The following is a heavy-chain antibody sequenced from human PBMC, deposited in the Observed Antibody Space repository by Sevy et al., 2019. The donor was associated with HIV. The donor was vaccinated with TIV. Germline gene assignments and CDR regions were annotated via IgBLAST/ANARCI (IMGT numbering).Heavy chain of an antibody. CDR3: ATDNWNYVDY. CDR1: GFTFSTYS. V-gene: IGHV3-21*01. J-gene: IGHJ4*02. CDR2: ISSSSNYI. Sequence: GGSLRLSCAASGFTFSTYSMNWVRQAPGKGLEWVSSISSSSNYIYYADSVKGRFTISRDNAKNSLYLQMNSLRAEDTAVYYCATDNWNYVDYLGQGTLVTVSS. D-gene: IGHD1-1*01.